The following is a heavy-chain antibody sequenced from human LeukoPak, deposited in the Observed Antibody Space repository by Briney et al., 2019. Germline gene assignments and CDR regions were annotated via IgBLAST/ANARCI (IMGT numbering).Heavy chain of an antibody. CDR2: IYYSGST. Sequence: SETLSLTCTVSGGSISSYYWSWIRQPPGKGLEWIGYIYYSGSTNYNPSLKSRVTISVDTSKNQFSLKLSSVTAADTAVYYCARDLHYSGFDIWGQGTMVTVSS. V-gene: IGHV4-59*01. CDR3: ARDLHYSGFDI. J-gene: IGHJ3*02. CDR1: GGSISSYY. D-gene: IGHD1-26*01.